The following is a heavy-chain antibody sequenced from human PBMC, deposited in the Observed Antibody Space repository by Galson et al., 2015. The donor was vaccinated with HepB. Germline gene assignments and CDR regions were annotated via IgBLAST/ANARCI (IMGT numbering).Heavy chain of an antibody. CDR2: IKSKTDGGTT. J-gene: IGHJ4*02. D-gene: IGHD2-15*01. Sequence: SLRLSCAASGFTFSNAWMSWVRQAPGKGLEWVGRIKSKTDGGTTDYAAPMKGRFTISRDDSENTVYLQINSLKTEDTAVYYCATDFSVGQPGLGYWGQGALVTVSS. V-gene: IGHV3-15*01. CDR3: ATDFSVGQPGLGY. CDR1: GFTFSNAW.